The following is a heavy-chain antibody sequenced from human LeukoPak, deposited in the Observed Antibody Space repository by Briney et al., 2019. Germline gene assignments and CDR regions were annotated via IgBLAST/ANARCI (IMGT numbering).Heavy chain of an antibody. D-gene: IGHD2-2*01. CDR3: ARAPTVLVGYCSSSSCQADY. CDR1: GFTFDDYA. J-gene: IGHJ4*02. V-gene: IGHV3-9*01. Sequence: PGGSLRLSCAASGFTFDDYAMHWVRQAPGKGLEWVSGISWNSGSIGYADSVKGRFTISRDNAKNSLYPQMNSLRVEDTAVYYCARAPTVLVGYCSSSSCQADYWGQGTLVTVSS. CDR2: ISWNSGSI.